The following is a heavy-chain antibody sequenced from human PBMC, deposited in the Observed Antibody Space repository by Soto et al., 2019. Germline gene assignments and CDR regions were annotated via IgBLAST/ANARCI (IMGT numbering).Heavy chain of an antibody. Sequence: QVQLVESGGGVVQPGRSLTLSCAASGFIFSSYGMHWVRQAPGKGLQWVAVIWYDGSNTYYADSVKGRFTISRDNSQNTLYLQMNGLRAEDTAVYYCARGLRAAAGRDYFQYWGQGTLVTVSS. CDR1: GFIFSSYG. D-gene: IGHD6-13*01. CDR3: ARGLRAAAGRDYFQY. J-gene: IGHJ1*01. CDR2: IWYDGSNT. V-gene: IGHV3-33*01.